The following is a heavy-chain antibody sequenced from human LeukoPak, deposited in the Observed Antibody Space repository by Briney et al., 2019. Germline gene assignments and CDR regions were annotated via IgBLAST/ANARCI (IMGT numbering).Heavy chain of an antibody. Sequence: PSETLSLTCTVSGYSISSGYYWGWIRPPPGKGLEWIGSIYHSGSTYYNPSLKSRVTISVDTSKNQFSLKLSSVTAADTAVYYCARLGITMVRGVIIRSYYYYYMDVWGKGTTVTISS. CDR1: GYSISSGYY. CDR3: ARLGITMVRGVIIRSYYYYYMDV. CDR2: IYHSGST. V-gene: IGHV4-38-2*02. J-gene: IGHJ6*03. D-gene: IGHD3-10*01.